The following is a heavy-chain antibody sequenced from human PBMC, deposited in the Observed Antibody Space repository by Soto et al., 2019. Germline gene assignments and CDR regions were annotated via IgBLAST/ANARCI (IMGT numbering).Heavy chain of an antibody. J-gene: IGHJ4*02. V-gene: IGHV1-2*02. Sequence: ASVKVSCKASGYTFTGHYIHWVRQAPEQGPEWMGEIGPESGATRYAQRFQGRVTMTRDMSITTVYMELNNLSPDDTAVYYCGRGRSGQIVVFYWGQGTPVTVS. CDR2: IGPESGAT. CDR3: GRGRSGQIVVFY. CDR1: GYTFTGHY. D-gene: IGHD1-26*01.